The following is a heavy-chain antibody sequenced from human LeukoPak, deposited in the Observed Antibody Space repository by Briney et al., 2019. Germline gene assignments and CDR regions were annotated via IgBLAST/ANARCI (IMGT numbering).Heavy chain of an antibody. J-gene: IGHJ4*02. V-gene: IGHV3-30*03. CDR3: ARLGGDRYCTNGVCYYCDY. CDR1: GFTFSNYG. D-gene: IGHD2-8*01. Sequence: GGTLRLSCAASGFTFSNYGMHWVRQAPGKGLKWVAVISHDGINKDYAGSVKGRFTVSRDNSKNTLNLQMNSLRAEDTAVYYCARLGGDRYCTNGVCYYCDYWGQGTLVTVSA. CDR2: ISHDGINK.